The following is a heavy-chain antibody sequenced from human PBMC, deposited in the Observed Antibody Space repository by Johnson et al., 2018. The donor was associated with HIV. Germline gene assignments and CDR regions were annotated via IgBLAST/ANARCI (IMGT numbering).Heavy chain of an antibody. Sequence: VQLVESGGGVVQPGGSLRLSCAASGFTFSSYAMSWVRQAPGKALEWVSAISGGDDSTYYADSVKGRFSISRDNSKNTLYVQMNSLRAEDTAVYYCARDQGGYSYGFDAFDIWGQGTMVTVSS. CDR1: GFTFSSYA. J-gene: IGHJ3*02. CDR2: ISGGDDST. CDR3: ARDQGGYSYGFDAFDI. D-gene: IGHD5-18*01. V-gene: IGHV3-23*04.